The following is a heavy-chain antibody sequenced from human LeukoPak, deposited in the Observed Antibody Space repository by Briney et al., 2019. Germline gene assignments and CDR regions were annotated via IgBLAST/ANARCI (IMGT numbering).Heavy chain of an antibody. V-gene: IGHV1-69*01. CDR1: GGSFSNYG. CDR3: ARSSRGYFDRRWVDWFDP. CDR2: IIPIFGTA. J-gene: IGHJ5*02. Sequence: SVKVSCKASGGSFSNYGMNWVRQAPGQGLEWMGGIIPIFGTANYAQKFQGRVTITADESTSTAYMELSSLRSEDTAVYYCARSSRGYFDRRWVDWFDPWGQGTLVTVSS. D-gene: IGHD3-9*01.